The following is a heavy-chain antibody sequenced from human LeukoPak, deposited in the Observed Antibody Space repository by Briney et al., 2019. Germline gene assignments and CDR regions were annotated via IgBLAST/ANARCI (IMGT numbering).Heavy chain of an antibody. J-gene: IGHJ4*02. Sequence: PGGSLRLSCAASGFTFSSYWMTWVRQAPGKGLEWVANIKQDGSDKYYVDSVKGRFTISRDNAKNSLYPQMNSLRDEDTAVYYCARAEEQRWGYVDYWGQGTLVTVSS. V-gene: IGHV3-7*04. CDR2: IKQDGSDK. CDR1: GFTFSSYW. D-gene: IGHD5-24*01. CDR3: ARAEEQRWGYVDY.